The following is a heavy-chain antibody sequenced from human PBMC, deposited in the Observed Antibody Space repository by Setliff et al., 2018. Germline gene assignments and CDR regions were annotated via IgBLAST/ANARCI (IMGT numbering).Heavy chain of an antibody. D-gene: IGHD5-18*01. V-gene: IGHV1-69*10. CDR3: ASVRSYEPL. CDR2: IIPIRGVT. J-gene: IGHJ4*02. CDR1: GGTFSSYA. Sequence: SVKVSCKASGGTFSSYALSWVRQAPGQGLEWMGVIIPIRGVTNYPQKFQGRVTITTDESTSTAYMELSSLRSEDTAVYYCASVRSYEPLWGQGTLVTVSS.